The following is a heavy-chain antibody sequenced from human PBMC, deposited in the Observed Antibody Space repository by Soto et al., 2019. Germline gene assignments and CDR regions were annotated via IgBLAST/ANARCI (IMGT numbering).Heavy chain of an antibody. D-gene: IGHD2-2*01. CDR3: ARGGYCSSTSCFVYYYYGMDV. CDR1: GYTFTSYG. V-gene: IGHV1-18*04. CDR2: ISAYNGNT. J-gene: IGHJ6*02. Sequence: ASVKVSCKASGYTFTSYGISWVRQAPGQGXEWMGWISAYNGNTNYAQKLQGRVTMTTDTSTSTAYMELRSLRSDDTAVYYCARGGYCSSTSCFVYYYYGMDVWGQGTTVTVSS.